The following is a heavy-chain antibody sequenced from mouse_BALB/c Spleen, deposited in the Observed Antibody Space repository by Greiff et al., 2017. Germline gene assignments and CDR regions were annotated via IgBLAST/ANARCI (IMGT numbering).Heavy chain of an antibody. D-gene: IGHD2-1*01. CDR3: AATILFAY. J-gene: IGHJ3*01. Sequence: QVQLQQSGAELAKPGASVKMSCKASGYTFTSYWMHWVKQRPGQGLEWIGYINPSTGYTEYNQKFKDKATLTADKSSSTAYMQLSSLTSEDSAVYYCAATILFAYWGQGTLVTVSA. CDR2: INPSTGYT. V-gene: IGHV1-7*01. CDR1: GYTFTSYW.